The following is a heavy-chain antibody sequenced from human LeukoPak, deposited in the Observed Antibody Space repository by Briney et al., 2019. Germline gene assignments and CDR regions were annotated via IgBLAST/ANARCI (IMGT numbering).Heavy chain of an antibody. D-gene: IGHD6-13*01. V-gene: IGHV3-23*01. J-gene: IGHJ1*01. CDR3: AKRYGAAGSAEYFQH. CDR1: GFTFSSYA. CDR2: ISGSGGST. Sequence: GGSLRLSCAASGFTFSSYATSWVRQAPGKGLEWVSAISGSGGSTYYADSVKGRFTISRDNSKNTLYLQMNSLRAEDTAVYYCAKRYGAAGSAEYFQHWGQGTLVTVSS.